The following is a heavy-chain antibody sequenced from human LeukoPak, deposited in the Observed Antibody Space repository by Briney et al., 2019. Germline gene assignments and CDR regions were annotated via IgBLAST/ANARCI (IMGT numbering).Heavy chain of an antibody. D-gene: IGHD4-11*01. CDR1: GFSFSNYA. Sequence: GGSLRLSCVASGFSFSNYAMSWVRRAPGKGLEWVSTISGSGGSTYFAASVKGRFTMSRDNFKNTLYLQMISLRAEDTAVYYCAKASTVGGNYVYYFDSWGQGTLVTVSS. CDR3: AKASTVGGNYVYYFDS. V-gene: IGHV3-23*01. CDR2: ISGSGGST. J-gene: IGHJ4*02.